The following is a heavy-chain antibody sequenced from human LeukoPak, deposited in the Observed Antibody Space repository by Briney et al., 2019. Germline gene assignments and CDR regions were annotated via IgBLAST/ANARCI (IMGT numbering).Heavy chain of an antibody. D-gene: IGHD3-22*01. CDR1: GYSISSGYY. Sequence: PSETLSLTCAVSGYSISSGYYWGWIRQPPGKGLEGIGSIYHSGSTYYNPSLKSRVTISVDTSKNQFSLKLSSVTAADTAVYYCASSSYYYDSSGFYYFDYWGQGTLVTVSS. CDR3: ASSSYYYDSSGFYYFDY. V-gene: IGHV4-38-2*01. J-gene: IGHJ4*02. CDR2: IYHSGST.